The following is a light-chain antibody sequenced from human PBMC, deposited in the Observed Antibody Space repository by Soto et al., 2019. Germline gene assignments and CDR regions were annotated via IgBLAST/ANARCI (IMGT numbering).Light chain of an antibody. Sequence: DIVMTQSPDSLAVSLGERATINCKSSQRVLYSSNNKNYLAWYQQKPGQPPHLLIYWASTRESGVPDRFSGSGSGTDFTLTISSLQAEDVAVYYCQQYYSTPPLTFGGGTKVEIK. CDR2: WAS. CDR1: QRVLYSSNNKNY. V-gene: IGKV4-1*01. CDR3: QQYYSTPPLT. J-gene: IGKJ4*01.